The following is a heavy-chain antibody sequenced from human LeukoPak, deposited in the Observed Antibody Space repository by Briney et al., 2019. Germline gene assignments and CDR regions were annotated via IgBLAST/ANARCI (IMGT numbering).Heavy chain of an antibody. V-gene: IGHV3-9*01. CDR3: AKDRVTGTTSGWFDP. Sequence: GRSLRLSCAASGFTFDDYAMHWVRQAPGKGREWVSGISWYSGSIGYADSVKGRFTISRDNAKNSLYLQMNSLRAEDTALYYCAKDRVTGTTSGWFDPWGQGPLVTVSS. CDR1: GFTFDDYA. J-gene: IGHJ5*02. CDR2: ISWYSGSI. D-gene: IGHD1-20*01.